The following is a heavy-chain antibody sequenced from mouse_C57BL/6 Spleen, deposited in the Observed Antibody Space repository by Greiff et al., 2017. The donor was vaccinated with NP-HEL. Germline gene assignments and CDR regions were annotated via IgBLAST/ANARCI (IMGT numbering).Heavy chain of an antibody. CDR3: ARHDNYEDYDPYAMDY. CDR2: FYPGSGSI. J-gene: IGHJ4*01. V-gene: IGHV1-62-2*01. Sequence: QVQLQQSGAELVKPGASVKLSCKASGYTFTEYTIHWVKQRSGQGLEWIGWFYPGSGSIKYTEKFKDKATLTADKSSSTVYMELSRLTSEDSAVYVCARHDNYEDYDPYAMDYWGQGTSVTVSS. D-gene: IGHD2-4*01. CDR1: GYTFTEYT.